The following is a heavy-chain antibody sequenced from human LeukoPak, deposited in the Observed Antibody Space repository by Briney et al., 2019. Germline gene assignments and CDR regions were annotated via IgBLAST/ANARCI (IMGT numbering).Heavy chain of an antibody. J-gene: IGHJ3*02. Sequence: SETLSLTCAVYGGSCSGYYWSWIRQPPGKGLEWIGEINHSGSTNYNPSLKSRVTISVDTSKNQFSLKLSSVTAADTAVYYCARGSPGRRVVITPFRAFDIWGQGTMVTVSS. V-gene: IGHV4-34*01. CDR3: ARGSPGRRVVITPFRAFDI. D-gene: IGHD3-22*01. CDR2: INHSGST. CDR1: GGSCSGYY.